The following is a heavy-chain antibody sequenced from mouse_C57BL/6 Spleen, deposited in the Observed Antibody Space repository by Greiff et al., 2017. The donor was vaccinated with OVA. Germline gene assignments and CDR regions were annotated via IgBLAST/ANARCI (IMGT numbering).Heavy chain of an antibody. CDR2: IHPNSGST. J-gene: IGHJ3*01. CDR3: AREAGAWFAY. CDR1: GYTFTSYW. V-gene: IGHV1-64*01. Sequence: VQLQQPGAELVKPGASVKLSCKASGYTFTSYWMHWVKQRPGQGLEWIGMIHPNSGSTNYNEKFKSKATLTVDKSSSTAYMQLSSLTSEDSAGYYCAREAGAWFAYWGQGTLVTVSA.